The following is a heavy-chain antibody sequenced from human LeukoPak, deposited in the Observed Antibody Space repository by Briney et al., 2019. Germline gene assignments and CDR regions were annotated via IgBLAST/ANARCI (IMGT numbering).Heavy chain of an antibody. D-gene: IGHD1-1*01. V-gene: IGHV4-39*01. CDR1: GGSIRSSYYY. J-gene: IGHJ4*02. CDR2: IHYSGNT. CDR3: ARGGNDFDY. Sequence: PSETLSLTCTVSGGSIRSSYYYWGWIRQPPGKGLEWIGGIHYSGNTYYNPSLKSRVTISVDTSKNQFSLKLSSVTAADTAVYYCARGGNDFDYWGQGTLVTVSS.